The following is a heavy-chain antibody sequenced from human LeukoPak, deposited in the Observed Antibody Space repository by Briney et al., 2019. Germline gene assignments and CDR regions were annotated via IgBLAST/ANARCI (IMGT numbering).Heavy chain of an antibody. CDR2: IHYSGST. CDR1: GGSISSGSYY. Sequence: PSETLSLTCTVSGGSISSGSYYWSWIRQPPGKGLEWIGYIHYSGSTNYNPSLKSRITISVDTSKNQFSLKLSSVTAADTAVYYCARDNVASGMATEERGQGTLVTVSS. V-gene: IGHV4-61*01. J-gene: IGHJ4*02. D-gene: IGHD5-24*01. CDR3: ARDNVASGMATEE.